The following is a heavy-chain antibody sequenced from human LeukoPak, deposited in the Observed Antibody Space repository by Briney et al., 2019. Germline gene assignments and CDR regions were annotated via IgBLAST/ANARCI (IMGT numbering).Heavy chain of an antibody. V-gene: IGHV3-66*01. Sequence: PGGSLRLSCAASGFTVSNNYMSWVRQAPGKGLEWVSPIYSGGSTYYADSVKGRFTISRDNSKNTLYLQMNSLRAEDTALYHCARAPVMTTVTTAWFDPWGQGTLVTVSS. CDR2: IYSGGST. J-gene: IGHJ5*02. CDR3: ARAPVMTTVTTAWFDP. D-gene: IGHD4-17*01. CDR1: GFTVSNNY.